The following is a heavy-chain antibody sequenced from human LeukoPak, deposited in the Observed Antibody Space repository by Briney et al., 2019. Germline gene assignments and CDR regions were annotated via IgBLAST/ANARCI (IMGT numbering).Heavy chain of an antibody. CDR1: GYSFTSYW. CDR2: IDPSDSYT. Sequence: GESLKISCKGSGYSFTSYWISWVRQMPGKGLEWMGRIDPSDSYTNYSPSFQGHVTISADKSISTAYLQWSSLKASDTAMYCCARSRLLWFGEAIGFDYWGQGTLVTVSS. CDR3: ARSRLLWFGEAIGFDY. D-gene: IGHD3-10*01. V-gene: IGHV5-10-1*01. J-gene: IGHJ4*02.